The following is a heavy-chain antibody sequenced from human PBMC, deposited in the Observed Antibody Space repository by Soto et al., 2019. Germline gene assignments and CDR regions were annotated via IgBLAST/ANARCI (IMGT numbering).Heavy chain of an antibody. CDR1: GLTFSGHW. D-gene: IGHD2-21*02. V-gene: IGHV3-7*03. Sequence: VSLRLSCAASGLTFSGHWVTWVRQTPGEGLQWVAAIKPDGSETFYVDSVKGRFTISRDNARNSLFLQMDSLRAEDTAVCYCTSRPSGMTYHAVFDFWGQGTLVTVSS. J-gene: IGHJ4*02. CDR3: TSRPSGMTYHAVFDF. CDR2: IKPDGSET.